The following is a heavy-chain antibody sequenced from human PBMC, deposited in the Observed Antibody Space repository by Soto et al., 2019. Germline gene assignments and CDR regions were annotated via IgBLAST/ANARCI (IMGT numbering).Heavy chain of an antibody. Sequence: PGASLKISCKGSGYSFTSYWIAWVRQMPGEGLEWLGIIYPDDSDTRYSPSFLGQVTISADKSIKTTYLQWSSLKASDTAIYFCASAVLVTSTMNYFDLWGQGTLVTVSS. V-gene: IGHV5-51*01. D-gene: IGHD2-8*02. J-gene: IGHJ4*02. CDR2: IYPDDSDT. CDR1: GYSFTSYW. CDR3: ASAVLVTSTMNYFDL.